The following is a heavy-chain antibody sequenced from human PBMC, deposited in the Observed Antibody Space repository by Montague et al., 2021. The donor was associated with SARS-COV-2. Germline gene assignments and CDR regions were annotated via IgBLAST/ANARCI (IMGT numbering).Heavy chain of an antibody. J-gene: IGHJ3*01. CDR3: ARLKRYFDSSGSPSAFDX. D-gene: IGHD3-22*01. Sequence: SETLSLTCTVSGGSITNNIDYWAWIRQPPGKGLEWIGSIYYTGNTYYNPSLKSRVTISVVTSKNHFTLKLSSVTAAETAVYHCARLKRYFDSSGSPSAFDXWGQGTKVTVSS. CDR2: IYYTGNT. CDR1: GGSITNNIDY. V-gene: IGHV4-39*02.